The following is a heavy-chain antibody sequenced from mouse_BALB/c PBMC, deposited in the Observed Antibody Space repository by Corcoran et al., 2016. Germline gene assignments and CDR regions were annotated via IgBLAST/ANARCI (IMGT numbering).Heavy chain of an antibody. Sequence: QIQLVQSGPELKKLGETVKISCKASGYTFTNNGMNWVKQAPGKGFNWMGWLNTYTGEPTYADDFKGRFAFSLETSDNTAYLQIHHLKSEDTATYFCAREPYAMDYWGQGTSVTVSS. V-gene: IGHV9-3-1*01. CDR3: AREPYAMDY. CDR1: GYTFTNNG. CDR2: LNTYTGEP. J-gene: IGHJ4*01.